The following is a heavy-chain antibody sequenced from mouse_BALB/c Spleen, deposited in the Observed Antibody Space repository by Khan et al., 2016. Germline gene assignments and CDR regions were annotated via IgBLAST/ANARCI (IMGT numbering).Heavy chain of an antibody. Sequence: VRLQQSGAELVKLGASVKLSGTASGFNIKDTDMHWVKQRPEQGLEWIGRIDPANGNPKYDPKFQGMATITADTSSNTAYQQPSSLTSEHIAVYCCARSTDCRGQGTTLTVSS. CDR2: IDPANGNP. CDR1: GFNIKDTD. V-gene: IGHV14-3*02. CDR3: ARSTDC. J-gene: IGHJ2*01.